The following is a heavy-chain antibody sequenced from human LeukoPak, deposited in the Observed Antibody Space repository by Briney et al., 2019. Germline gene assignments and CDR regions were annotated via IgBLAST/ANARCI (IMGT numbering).Heavy chain of an antibody. CDR1: GFTFSSHG. CDR2: ISTSGDGT. V-gene: IGHV3-23*01. CDR3: AKNLLGSGAYSWYFDL. Sequence: GGSLRLSCAASGFTFSSHGMSWVRQTPGKGLEWVLSISTSGDGTVYADSVKGRVTISRDNSKNTLYSQMNSLRAEDTAVYSCAKNLLGSGAYSWYFDLWGRGTLVTVSS. J-gene: IGHJ2*01. D-gene: IGHD1-26*01.